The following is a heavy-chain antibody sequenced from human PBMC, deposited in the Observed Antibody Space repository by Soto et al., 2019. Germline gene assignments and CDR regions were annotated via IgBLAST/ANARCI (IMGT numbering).Heavy chain of an antibody. V-gene: IGHV1-8*01. J-gene: IGHJ6*02. CDR1: GYTFTSYD. CDR2: MNPNSGNT. D-gene: IGHD2-2*01. CDR3: ATASRYCSSTSCHYYYYYGMDA. Sequence: ASVKVSCKASGYTFTSYDINWVRQATGQGLEWMGWMNPNSGNTGYAQKFQGRVTMTRNTSISTAYMELSSLRSEDTAVYYCATASRYCSSTSCHYYYYYGMDAWGQGTTVTVSS.